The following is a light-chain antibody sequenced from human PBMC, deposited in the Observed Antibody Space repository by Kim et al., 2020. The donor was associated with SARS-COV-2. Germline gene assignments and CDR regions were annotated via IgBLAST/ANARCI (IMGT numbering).Light chain of an antibody. CDR2: GAS. V-gene: IGKV3-20*01. J-gene: IGKJ1*01. CDR1: QSVSGSY. Sequence: SPGERATLSCRASQSVSGSYLAWYQQKPGQAPRFLIYGASSRAAGIPERFSGSGSGTDFTLTISRLEPEDFAVYYCQQYGSSPGTFGQGTKVDIK. CDR3: QQYGSSPGT.